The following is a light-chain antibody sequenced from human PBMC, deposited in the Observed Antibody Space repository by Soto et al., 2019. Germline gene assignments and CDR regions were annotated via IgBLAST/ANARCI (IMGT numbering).Light chain of an antibody. CDR3: QSYDTRLRGV. CDR1: SSNFGANFD. V-gene: IGLV1-40*01. CDR2: GDT. Sequence: QAVVTQPPSVSGAPGQRVTISCTGSSSNFGANFDVQWYQQFPGTAPKLLIYGDTIRPSGVPDRFFGSKSGTSASLAITGLQAEDEADYYCQSYDTRLRGVFGGGTKLTVL. J-gene: IGLJ2*01.